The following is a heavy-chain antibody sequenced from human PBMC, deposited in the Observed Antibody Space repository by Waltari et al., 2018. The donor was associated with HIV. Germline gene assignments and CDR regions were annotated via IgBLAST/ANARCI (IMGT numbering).Heavy chain of an antibody. J-gene: IGHJ4*02. CDR1: GGAFSGYY. Sequence: VQLQQWGAGLLMPSEPLSTTGAVYGGAFSGYYASWLRQPPGKGLEWIGEINHSGSTNYNPSLKSRVTISVDTSKNQFSLKLSSVTAADTAVYYCARGQDYDFWSGYYYDYWGQGTLVTVSS. CDR3: ARGQDYDFWSGYYYDY. D-gene: IGHD3-3*01. V-gene: IGHV4-34*01. CDR2: INHSGST.